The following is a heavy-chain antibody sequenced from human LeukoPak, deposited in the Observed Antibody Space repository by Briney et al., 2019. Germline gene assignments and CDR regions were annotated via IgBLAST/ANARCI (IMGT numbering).Heavy chain of an antibody. CDR3: ARVTVVGYYYYMDV. V-gene: IGHV4-59*01. J-gene: IGHJ6*03. CDR1: GGSMTSDS. Sequence: PSETLSLTCTISGGSMTSDSWSWIRQPPGKGLEWIGSIYHSGITYYNPSLKSRVTISVDTSKNQFSLKLTSVTAADTAVYYCARVTVVGYYYYMDVWGTGNTVTISS. CDR2: IYHSGIT. D-gene: IGHD3-22*01.